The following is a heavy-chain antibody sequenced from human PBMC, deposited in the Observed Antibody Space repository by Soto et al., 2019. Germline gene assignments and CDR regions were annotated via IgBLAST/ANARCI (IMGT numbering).Heavy chain of an antibody. CDR3: ARGGGYSGSYYAIGMGY. CDR2: IGTAGDT. V-gene: IGHV3-13*01. D-gene: IGHD1-26*01. J-gene: IGHJ4*02. Sequence: EVQLVESGGGLVQPGGSLRLSCAASGFTFSSYDMHWVRQATGKGLEWVSAIGTAGDTYYPGSVKGRFTISRENAKNSLYLQMNSLRAEDTAVYYCARGGGYSGSYYAIGMGYWGQGTLVTVSS. CDR1: GFTFSSYD.